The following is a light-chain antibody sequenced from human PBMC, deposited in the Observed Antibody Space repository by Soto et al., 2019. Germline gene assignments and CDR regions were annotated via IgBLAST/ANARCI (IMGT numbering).Light chain of an antibody. CDR3: QSYDSSLSGWV. V-gene: IGLV1-40*01. J-gene: IGLJ3*02. Sequence: QSVLTQPPSVSGAPGQRVTISCTGGSSNIVAIYDVHWYQQLPGTAPKLLIYGNTNRPSGVPDRFSGSKSGTSASLAITGLQAEDEADYYCQSYDSSLSGWVFGGGTKLTVL. CDR2: GNT. CDR1: SSNIVAIYD.